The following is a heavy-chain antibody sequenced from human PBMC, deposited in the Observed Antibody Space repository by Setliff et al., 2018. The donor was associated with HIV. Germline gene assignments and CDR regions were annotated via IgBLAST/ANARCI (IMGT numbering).Heavy chain of an antibody. CDR2: IRSKAYGGTT. CDR3: TREGVYSYGPYFDY. CDR1: GFTFGDYA. Sequence: PGGSLRLSCTASGFTFGDYAMSWFRQAPGKGLEWVGFIRSKAYGGTTEYAASVKGRFTISRDDSKSIAYLQMNSLKTEDTAVYYCTREGVYSYGPYFDYWGQGTLVTAPQ. J-gene: IGHJ4*02. V-gene: IGHV3-49*03. D-gene: IGHD5-18*01.